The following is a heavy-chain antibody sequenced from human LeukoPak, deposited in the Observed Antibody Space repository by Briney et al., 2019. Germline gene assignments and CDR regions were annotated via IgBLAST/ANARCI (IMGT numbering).Heavy chain of an antibody. J-gene: IGHJ3*02. V-gene: IGHV3-7*04. CDR3: AKDRGWNSFDI. Sequence: GSLTLSCAASGFIFSNYWMSWVGQTPGKGLEWVANIKQDGSQKYYVDSVKGRFTILRDNAENSLYLQMNSLRAEDTAVYYCAKDRGWNSFDIWGQGTIVPVSS. CDR1: GFIFSNYW. D-gene: IGHD1-7*01. CDR2: IKQDGSQK.